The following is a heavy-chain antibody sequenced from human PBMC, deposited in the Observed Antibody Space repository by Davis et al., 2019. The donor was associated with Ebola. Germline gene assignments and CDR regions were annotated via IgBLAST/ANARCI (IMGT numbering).Heavy chain of an antibody. CDR1: GYTFTSYD. Sequence: ASVKVSCKASGYTFTSYDINWVRQATGQGLEWMGWMNPNSGNTGYAQKFQGRVTMTRNTSISTAYMELSSLGSEDTAVYYCARVERYFDWLLTPGYYGMDVWGQGTTVTVSS. J-gene: IGHJ6*02. D-gene: IGHD3-9*01. CDR2: MNPNSGNT. CDR3: ARVERYFDWLLTPGYYGMDV. V-gene: IGHV1-8*01.